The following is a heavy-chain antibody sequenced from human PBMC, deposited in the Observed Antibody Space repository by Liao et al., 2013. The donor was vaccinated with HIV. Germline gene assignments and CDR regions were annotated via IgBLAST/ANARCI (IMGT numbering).Heavy chain of an antibody. CDR2: WIIGGPT. V-gene: IGHV4-39*07. CDR1: GASISSSSYY. J-gene: IGHJ2*01. D-gene: IGHD2-15*01. Sequence: QLQLQESGPGLVKPSETLSLTCTVSGASISSSSYYWGWIRQPPGKGRGVDWEVWIIGGPTYDNPSLRSRVTISVDTSKNQLSLKVTSVTAADTAVYYCAREEAYCSGGICYLFPKWYFDLWGRGTLVTVSS. CDR3: AREEAYCSGGICYLFPKWYFDL.